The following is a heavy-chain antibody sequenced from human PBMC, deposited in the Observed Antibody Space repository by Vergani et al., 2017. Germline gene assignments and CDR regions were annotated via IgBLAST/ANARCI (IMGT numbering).Heavy chain of an antibody. V-gene: IGHV3-30*02. Sequence: QVQLVESGGGVVQRGGSLRLSCATSGFTLSNYDMQWIRQGPGKGLEFVGFIQFDGSNQYYADYVKGRFTLSRDFSKNTLYLQMNSLRTDDTATYYCAKHFRGWGIDYWGQGTQVIVSS. D-gene: IGHD3-16*01. CDR1: GFTLSNYD. CDR3: AKHFRGWGIDY. J-gene: IGHJ4*02. CDR2: IQFDGSNQ.